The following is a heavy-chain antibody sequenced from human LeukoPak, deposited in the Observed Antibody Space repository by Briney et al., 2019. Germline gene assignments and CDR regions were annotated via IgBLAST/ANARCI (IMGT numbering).Heavy chain of an antibody. CDR2: IRYDGSNK. J-gene: IGHJ4*02. CDR1: GFTFSSYG. V-gene: IGHV3-30*02. D-gene: IGHD1-26*01. CDR3: AKDLVLVGTGVDY. Sequence: GGSLRLSCAASGFTFSSYGMHWVRQAPGKGLEWVAFIRYDGSNKYYADSVKGRFTISRDNSKNTLYLRMNSLRAEDTAVYYCAKDLVLVGTGVDYWGQGTLVTVSS.